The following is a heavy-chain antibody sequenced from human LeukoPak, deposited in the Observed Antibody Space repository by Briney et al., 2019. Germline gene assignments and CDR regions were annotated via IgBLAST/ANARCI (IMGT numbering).Heavy chain of an antibody. J-gene: IGHJ4*02. V-gene: IGHV3-30*04. Sequence: GGSLRLSCVASGFTFTNHAMHWVRQAPGKGLEWVAMISFDGNDENYADAAEGRFSISRDNGKNTLYLQMNSLRSEDTAVYYCARDWDGDTGLFDYWGQGTRVTVSS. CDR3: ARDWDGDTGLFDY. D-gene: IGHD5-18*01. CDR1: GFTFTNHA. CDR2: ISFDGNDE.